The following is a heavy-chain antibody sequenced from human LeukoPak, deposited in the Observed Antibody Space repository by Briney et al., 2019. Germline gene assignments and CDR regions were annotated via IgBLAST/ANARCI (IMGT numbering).Heavy chain of an antibody. V-gene: IGHV4-59*01. J-gene: IGHJ5*02. CDR1: GGSINGYY. Sequence: PSETLSLTCTVSGGSINGYYWTWIRQPPGKGLEWIGYISDSGSTNYNPSLKSRVTMSVDSSNTEFSLRLNPVTAADTAVYYCARVFRGAVTSNWFAPWGQGTLVTVSS. CDR2: ISDSGST. CDR3: ARVFRGAVTSNWFAP. D-gene: IGHD4-17*01.